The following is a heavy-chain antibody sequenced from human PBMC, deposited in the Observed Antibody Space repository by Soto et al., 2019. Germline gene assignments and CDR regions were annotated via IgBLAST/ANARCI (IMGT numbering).Heavy chain of an antibody. CDR2: INPATGAA. CDR1: GYPVTAYY. V-gene: IGHV1-2*02. J-gene: IGHJ3*02. Sequence: QLHLVQSGAVVKKPGASVTVSCSASGYPVTAYYMHWVRQAPGRGLEWMGGINPATGAAKYTQTLPGRVTMNRDTSTSPVFMELGGLTSEDTAVFSCARGGGVGVAGSAAFDMWGQGTLVTVSS. CDR3: ARGGGVGVAGSAAFDM. D-gene: IGHD3-3*01.